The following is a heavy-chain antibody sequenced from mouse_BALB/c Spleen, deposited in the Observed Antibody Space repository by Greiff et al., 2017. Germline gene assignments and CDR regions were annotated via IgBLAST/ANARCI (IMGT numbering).Heavy chain of an antibody. CDR2: IWAGGST. CDR3: ARAPYYRYEAMDY. Sequence: QVQLKQSGPGLVAPSQSLSITCTVSGFSLTSYGVHWVRQPPGKGLEWLGVIWAGGSTNYNSALMSRLSISKDNSKSQVFLKMNSLQTDDTAMYYCARAPYYRYEAMDYWGQGTSVTVSS. D-gene: IGHD2-14*01. J-gene: IGHJ4*01. V-gene: IGHV2-9*02. CDR1: GFSLTSYG.